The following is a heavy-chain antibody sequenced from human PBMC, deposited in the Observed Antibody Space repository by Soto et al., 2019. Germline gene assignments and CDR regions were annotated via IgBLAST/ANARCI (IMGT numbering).Heavy chain of an antibody. D-gene: IGHD2-15*01. Sequence: GESLKISCKGSGYSFTSYWIGWVRQMPGKGLEWMGIIYPGDSDTRYSPSFQGQVTISADKSISTAYLQWSSLKASDTAMYYCATFMDDINCSGGSCTDTFDYWGQGTLVTVSS. CDR3: ATFMDDINCSGGSCTDTFDY. J-gene: IGHJ4*02. V-gene: IGHV5-51*01. CDR1: GYSFTSYW. CDR2: IYPGDSDT.